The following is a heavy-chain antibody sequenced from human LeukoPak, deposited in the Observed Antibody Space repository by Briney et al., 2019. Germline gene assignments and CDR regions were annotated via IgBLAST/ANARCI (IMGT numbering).Heavy chain of an antibody. CDR1: GFTFDDYA. D-gene: IGHD6-19*01. V-gene: IGHV3-9*01. Sequence: GGSLRLSCAASGFTFDDYAMHWVRQAPGKGLEGVSGISWNSGSIGYADSVKGRFTISRDNAKNSLYLQMNSLRAEDTALYYCAQGAGTSYYYYMDVWGKGTTVTISS. J-gene: IGHJ6*03. CDR3: AQGAGTSYYYYMDV. CDR2: ISWNSGSI.